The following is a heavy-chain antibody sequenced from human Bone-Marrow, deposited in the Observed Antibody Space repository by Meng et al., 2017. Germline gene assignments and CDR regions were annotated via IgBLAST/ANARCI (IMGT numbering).Heavy chain of an antibody. V-gene: IGHV4-59*01. CDR1: GGSISSYY. Sequence: SETLSLTCTVSGGSISSYYWSWIRQPPGKGLEWIGYIYYSGSTNYNPSLKSRVTISVDTSKNQFSLKLSSVTAAGTAVYYCARNRPPWRDDAFDIWGQGTMVTVSS. J-gene: IGHJ3*02. D-gene: IGHD3-3*01. CDR2: IYYSGST. CDR3: ARNRPPWRDDAFDI.